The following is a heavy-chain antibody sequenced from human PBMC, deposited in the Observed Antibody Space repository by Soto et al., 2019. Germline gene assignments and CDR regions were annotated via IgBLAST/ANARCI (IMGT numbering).Heavy chain of an antibody. Sequence: EVQLVESGGGLVKPGGSLRLSCAASGFTFSSYIMNWVRQAPGKGLEWVSSISRSSTYIYYADSVKGRFTISRDNAKNSLYLKMNSLRAEDTAVYYCARGANVGHVDVWGQGTTVTVSS. D-gene: IGHD3-10*01. J-gene: IGHJ6*02. V-gene: IGHV3-21*01. CDR1: GFTFSSYI. CDR3: ARGANVGHVDV. CDR2: ISRSSTYI.